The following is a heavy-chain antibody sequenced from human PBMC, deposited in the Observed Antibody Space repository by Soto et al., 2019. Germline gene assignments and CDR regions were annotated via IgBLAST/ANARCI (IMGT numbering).Heavy chain of an antibody. CDR3: AKDRSGLAGTNYYYYYGMDV. Sequence: PGGSLRLSCAASGFTFSSYGIHWVRQAPGKGLEWVAVISYDGSNKYDADSVKGRFTISRDNSKNTLYLQMNSLRAEDTAVYYCAKDRSGLAGTNYYYYYGMDVWGQGTTVTVSS. J-gene: IGHJ6*02. D-gene: IGHD6-19*01. V-gene: IGHV3-30*18. CDR2: ISYDGSNK. CDR1: GFTFSSYG.